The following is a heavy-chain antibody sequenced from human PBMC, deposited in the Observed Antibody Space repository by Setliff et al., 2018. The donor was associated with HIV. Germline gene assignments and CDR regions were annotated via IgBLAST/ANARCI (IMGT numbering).Heavy chain of an antibody. CDR1: GGPTNTGSYY. CDR2: VYTSGNT. CDR3: ARDPPPHVVPYSQH. V-gene: IGHV4-61*02. Sequence: PSETLSLTCAVSGGPTNTGSYYYNWMRQPAGKGLEWIGRVYTSGNTHYNPSLESRVTISLDTSNNQFSLELNSVTAADTAVYYCARDPPPHVVPYSQHWGQGSLVTVSS. D-gene: IGHD2-21*01. J-gene: IGHJ1*01.